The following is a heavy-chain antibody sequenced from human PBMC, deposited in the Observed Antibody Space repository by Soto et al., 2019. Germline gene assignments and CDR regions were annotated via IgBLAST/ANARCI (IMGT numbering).Heavy chain of an antibody. CDR1: GYTFTGYY. D-gene: IGHD3-22*01. CDR2: INPNSGGT. V-gene: IGHV1-2*04. CDR3: ATERHYYEISGPFDL. J-gene: IGHJ2*01. Sequence: ASVKVSCKASGYTFTGYYIHWVRQAPGQGLEWMGWINPNSGGTNYAQKFQGWVTMTRDTSISTAYMELSRLRSDDTAVYYCATERHYYEISGPFDLRGGGNLVT.